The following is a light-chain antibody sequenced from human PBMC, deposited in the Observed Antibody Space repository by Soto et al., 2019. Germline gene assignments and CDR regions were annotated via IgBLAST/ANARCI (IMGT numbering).Light chain of an antibody. CDR2: DAS. J-gene: IGKJ4*01. CDR3: QHRSNWPLT. CDR1: QSVSSN. V-gene: IGKV3-11*01. Sequence: EKVMTQSPATLSVSPGERATLSCRASQSVSSNLAWYQQKPGQAPRLLIYDASNRATGIPARFSGSGSGTDFTLSISSLEPEDFTVYYCQHRSNWPLTFGGGTKVEIK.